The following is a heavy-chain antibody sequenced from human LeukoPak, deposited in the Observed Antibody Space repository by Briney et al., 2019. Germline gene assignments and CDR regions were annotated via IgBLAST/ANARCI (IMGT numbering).Heavy chain of an antibody. V-gene: IGHV1-8*01. J-gene: IGHJ4*02. CDR3: ARGPRYCSSTSCYWGRDY. Sequence: ASVNVSFKASGYTFTSYDINWVRQATGQGLEWVGWMNPNSGNTGYAQKFQGRVTMTRNTSISTAYMELSSLRSEDTAVYYCARGPRYCSSTSCYWGRDYWGQGTLVTVSS. CDR1: GYTFTSYD. D-gene: IGHD2-2*01. CDR2: MNPNSGNT.